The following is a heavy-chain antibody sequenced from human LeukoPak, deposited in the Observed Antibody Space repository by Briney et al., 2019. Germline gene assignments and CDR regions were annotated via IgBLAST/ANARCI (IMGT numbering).Heavy chain of an antibody. Sequence: GGSLRLSCAASGFTFSSYAMHWVRLAPGKGLEWVAVISYDGSNKYYADSVKGRFTISRDNSKNTLYLQMNSLRAEDTAVYYCARDKRYCSSTSCYGVFDYWGQGTLVTVSS. CDR1: GFTFSSYA. CDR3: ARDKRYCSSTSCYGVFDY. D-gene: IGHD2-2*01. J-gene: IGHJ4*02. V-gene: IGHV3-30-3*01. CDR2: ISYDGSNK.